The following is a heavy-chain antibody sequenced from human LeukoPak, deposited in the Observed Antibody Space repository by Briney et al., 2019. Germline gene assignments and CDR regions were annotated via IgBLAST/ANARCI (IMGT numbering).Heavy chain of an antibody. CDR3: ARDRAPLSSWYNYFDY. V-gene: IGHV1-18*01. D-gene: IGHD6-13*01. CDR1: GYTFTSYG. J-gene: IGHJ4*02. CDR2: ISAYNGNT. Sequence: GASVKVSCKASGYTFTSYGISWVRQAPGQGLEWMGWISAYNGNTNYAQKLQGRVTMTTDTSTSTAYMELRSLRSDDTAVYYCARDRAPLSSWYNYFDYWGQGTLVTVSS.